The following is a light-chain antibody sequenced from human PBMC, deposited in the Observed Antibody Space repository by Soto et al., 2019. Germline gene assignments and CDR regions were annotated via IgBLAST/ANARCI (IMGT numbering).Light chain of an antibody. J-gene: IGKJ5*01. CDR2: DAS. V-gene: IGKV3-20*01. CDR3: QQYDTSPA. CDR1: QSVSNNY. Sequence: EIVLTQSPGTLSLSPGERVTLSCRASQSVSNNYLAWYQQKPGQPPRLLIYDASSGATGIPDRFRGSGSGTEFTLTISRLEPEDFAVYYCQQYDTSPAVGQGTRLEIK.